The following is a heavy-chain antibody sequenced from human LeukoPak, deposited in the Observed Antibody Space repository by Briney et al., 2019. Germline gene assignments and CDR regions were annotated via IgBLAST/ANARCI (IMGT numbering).Heavy chain of an antibody. CDR2: IYYSGST. Sequence: SETLSLTCTVSGNSISSSSYYWGWIRQPPGKGLEWIGSIYYSGSTYYNPSLKSRVTISVDTSKNQFSLKLSSVTAADTAVYYCARDITGSFDYWGQGNLVTVSS. CDR1: GNSISSSSYY. D-gene: IGHD1-14*01. J-gene: IGHJ4*02. CDR3: ARDITGSFDY. V-gene: IGHV4-39*07.